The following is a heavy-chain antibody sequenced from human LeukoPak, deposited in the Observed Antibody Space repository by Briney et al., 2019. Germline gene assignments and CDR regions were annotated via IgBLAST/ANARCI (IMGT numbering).Heavy chain of an antibody. CDR3: AKDGVATITFDY. V-gene: IGHV3-23*01. Sequence: AGGSLRLSCAASGFTFSNYAMSWVRQAPGKGLEWASVISGSGGATYYADSVKGRFTISRDNSKNTRYLQMSSLRAEDAAVYYCAKDGVATITFDYWGQGTLATVSS. D-gene: IGHD5-12*01. J-gene: IGHJ4*02. CDR1: GFTFSNYA. CDR2: ISGSGGAT.